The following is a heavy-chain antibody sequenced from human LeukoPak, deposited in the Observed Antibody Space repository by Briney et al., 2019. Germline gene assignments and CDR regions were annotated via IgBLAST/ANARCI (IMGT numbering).Heavy chain of an antibody. CDR2: VHNVGST. CDR1: GVSTTNGIYY. CDR3: ARHAEYNSGWHFYLDH. V-gene: IGHV4-39*01. J-gene: IGHJ4*02. D-gene: IGHD6-19*01. Sequence: SETLSLTCTVSGVSTTNGIYYWAWIRQSPGKGLEWIGSVHNVGSTYYNLSLRSRVTMSIDTSKDQFSLRLNSVTAADTAVYYCARHAEYNSGWHFYLDHWGQGILVTVSS.